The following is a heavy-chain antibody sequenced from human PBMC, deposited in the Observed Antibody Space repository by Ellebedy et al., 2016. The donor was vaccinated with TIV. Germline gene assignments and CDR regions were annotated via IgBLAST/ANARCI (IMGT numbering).Heavy chain of an antibody. CDR1: GFTFSSYA. V-gene: IGHV3-30-3*01. CDR2: ISYDGSNK. J-gene: IGHJ6*02. D-gene: IGHD6-13*01. CDR3: ARVAGRGYSSSWYGSSGMDV. Sequence: GGSLRLSCAASGFTFSSYAMHWVRQAPGKGLEWVAVISYDGSNKYYADSVKGRFTISRDNSKNTLYLQMNSLRAEDTAVYYCARVAGRGYSSSWYGSSGMDVWGQGTTVTVSS.